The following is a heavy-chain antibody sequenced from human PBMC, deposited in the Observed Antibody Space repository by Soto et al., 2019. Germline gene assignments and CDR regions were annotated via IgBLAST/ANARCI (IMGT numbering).Heavy chain of an antibody. V-gene: IGHV2-70*01. J-gene: IGHJ4*02. CDR2: IDWDDDK. CDR1: GFSLSTSGMC. CDR3: ARIRSGGSCYYPHFDY. Sequence: SGPTLVNPTQPLTLTCTFSGFSLSTSGMCVSWIRQPPGKALEWLALIDWDDDKYYSTSLKTRLTISKDTSKNQVVLTMTNMDPVDTATYYCARIRSGGSCYYPHFDYWGQGTLVTVSS. D-gene: IGHD2-15*01.